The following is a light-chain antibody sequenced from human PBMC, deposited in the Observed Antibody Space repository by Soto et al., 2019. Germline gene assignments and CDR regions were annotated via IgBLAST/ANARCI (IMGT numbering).Light chain of an antibody. J-gene: IGKJ1*01. CDR1: QSVSSNF. V-gene: IGKV3-20*01. CDR2: DAA. Sequence: EIVLTQSPGTLYLSPGDRATLSCRASQSVSSNFLAWYQHKPGQAPRLLIYDAANTATGIPDRFSGSGSGTEFTLTIRRVEGEDFAVYFCHQYGRSPRTVGEATKVEI. CDR3: HQYGRSPRT.